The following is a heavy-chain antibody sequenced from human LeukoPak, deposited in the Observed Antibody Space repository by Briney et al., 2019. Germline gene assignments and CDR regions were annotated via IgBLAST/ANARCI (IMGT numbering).Heavy chain of an antibody. CDR1: GFTVNNNY. CDR2: IYSSGST. CDR3: ARDLGYYASSAN. Sequence: GGSLRLSFAASGFTVNNNYMSWVRQAPGMGRGWVSVIYSSGSTYYADSVKGRFTISRDISKNSLYLQMTSLRAEDTAVYYCARDLGYYASSANWGQGTLVTVSS. J-gene: IGHJ4*02. V-gene: IGHV3-53*01. D-gene: IGHD3-22*01.